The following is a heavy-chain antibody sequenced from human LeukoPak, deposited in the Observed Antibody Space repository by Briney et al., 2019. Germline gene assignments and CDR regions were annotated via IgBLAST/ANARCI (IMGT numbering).Heavy chain of an antibody. D-gene: IGHD4-17*01. CDR2: ISAYNGNT. V-gene: IGHV1-18*01. J-gene: IGHJ5*02. Sequence: GASVKVSCKASGYTFTSYGISWVRQAPGQGLEWMGWISAYNGNTNYAQKLQGRVTMTTDTSTSTAYMELRSLRSDDTAVYYYARDWPSDDYGDWWFDPWGQGTLVTVSS. CDR3: ARDWPSDDYGDWWFDP. CDR1: GYTFTSYG.